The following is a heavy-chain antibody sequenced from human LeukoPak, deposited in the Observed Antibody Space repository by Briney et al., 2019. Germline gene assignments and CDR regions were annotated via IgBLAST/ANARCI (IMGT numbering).Heavy chain of an antibody. CDR1: GFTFSSYA. CDR3: AKDAARVSADYYFDY. Sequence: PGGSLRLSCAASGFTFSSYAMHWVRQAPGRGLEWVTVISFDGGDIYYADSVKGRFTISRDNSKNTLYLQMNSLRPEDTAVYYCAKDAARVSADYYFDYWGQGTLVTVSS. D-gene: IGHD2-2*01. J-gene: IGHJ4*02. V-gene: IGHV3-30*04. CDR2: ISFDGGDI.